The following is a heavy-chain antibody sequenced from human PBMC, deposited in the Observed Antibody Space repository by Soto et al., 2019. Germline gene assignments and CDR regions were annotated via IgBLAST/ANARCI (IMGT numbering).Heavy chain of an antibody. D-gene: IGHD1-1*01. CDR3: AKWNGYGDH. CDR1: STCG. Sequence: STCGVTWVRQAPGKGLEWVSGVSGGSGTTHYADSVKGRFTITTDNSENTAYLQMNSLRVEDTAVYYCAKWNGYGDHWGQGTLVTVS. CDR2: VSGGSGTT. V-gene: IGHV3-23*01. J-gene: IGHJ4*02.